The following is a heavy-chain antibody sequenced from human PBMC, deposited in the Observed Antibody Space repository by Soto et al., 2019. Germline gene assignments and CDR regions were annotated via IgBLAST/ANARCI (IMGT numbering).Heavy chain of an antibody. CDR2: INYSGST. J-gene: IGHJ6*02. Sequence: SETLSLTCIVSGGSISNYHWSWIRQPPGKGLEWIGYINYSGSTNYNPSLKSRVTISVDTSKNQFSLNLRSVTAADTAVYYCARVNLYYIWDIYAPPDYYGMDVWGQGTTVTVSS. CDR3: ARVNLYYIWDIYAPPDYYGMDV. CDR1: GGSISNYH. D-gene: IGHD3-16*01. V-gene: IGHV4-59*01.